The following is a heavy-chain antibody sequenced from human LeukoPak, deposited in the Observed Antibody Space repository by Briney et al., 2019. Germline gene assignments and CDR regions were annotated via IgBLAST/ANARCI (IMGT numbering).Heavy chain of an antibody. CDR2: IYYSGST. D-gene: IGHD3-22*01. Sequence: SETLSLTCTVSGGSISSYYWSWIRQPPGKGLEWIGYIYYSGSTNYNPSLKSRVTISVDTSKNQSSLKLSSVTAADTAVYYCAREDYRDYDSSGYYYAYFQHWGQGTLVTVSS. V-gene: IGHV4-59*01. CDR3: AREDYRDYDSSGYYYAYFQH. J-gene: IGHJ1*01. CDR1: GGSISSYY.